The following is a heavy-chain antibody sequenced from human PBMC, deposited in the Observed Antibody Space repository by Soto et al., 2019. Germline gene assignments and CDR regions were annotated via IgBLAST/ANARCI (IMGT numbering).Heavy chain of an antibody. J-gene: IGHJ6*03. CDR3: ARGPVPAAIHYYYMDV. CDR1: GFTFSSYS. D-gene: IGHD2-2*01. CDR2: ISSSSSTI. Sequence: AGGSLRLSCAASGFTFSSYSMNWVRQAPGKGLEWVSYISSSSSTIYYADSVKGRFTISRDNAKNSLYLQMNSLRAEDTAVYYCARGPVPAAIHYYYMDVWGKGTTVTVSS. V-gene: IGHV3-48*01.